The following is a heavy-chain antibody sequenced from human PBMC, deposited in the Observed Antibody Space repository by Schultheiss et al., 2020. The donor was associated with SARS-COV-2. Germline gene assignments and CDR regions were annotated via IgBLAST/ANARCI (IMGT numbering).Heavy chain of an antibody. D-gene: IGHD4-11*01. J-gene: IGHJ4*02. CDR3: ANSDYNFDY. CDR2: VSSSSGYI. CDR1: GFAFSDHY. Sequence: GESLKISCAASGFAFSDHYMTWIRQAPGKGLEWVSSVSSSSGYIYYADSVKGRFTISRDNSKNTLNLQMNSLRAEDTAVYYCANSDYNFDYWGQGTLVTVSS. V-gene: IGHV3-11*03.